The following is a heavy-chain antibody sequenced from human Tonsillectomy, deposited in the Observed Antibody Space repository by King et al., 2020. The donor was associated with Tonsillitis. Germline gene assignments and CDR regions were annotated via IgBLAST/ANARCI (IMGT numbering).Heavy chain of an antibody. V-gene: IGHV4-31*03. D-gene: IGHD2-15*01. Sequence: QLQESGPGLVKPSQTLSLTCTVSGGSVSGGDDYWSWIRQHPGKGLEWIGYIYNSGNIFYTPSLKSRLTISVDTSKNQFSLKLSSVTVADTAVYYCGRCAGGVFDPWGQGTLVTVSS. CDR1: GGSVSGGDDY. CDR2: IYNSGNI. J-gene: IGHJ5*02. CDR3: GRCAGGVFDP.